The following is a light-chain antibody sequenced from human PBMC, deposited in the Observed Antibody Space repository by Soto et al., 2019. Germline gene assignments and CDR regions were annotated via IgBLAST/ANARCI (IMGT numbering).Light chain of an antibody. CDR2: GNS. V-gene: IGLV1-40*01. J-gene: IGLJ1*01. CDR3: QSYDSSLSGYV. Sequence: VLTQPPSVFGAPGQRVTNSCTGSSSNIGAGYDVHWYQQLPGTAPKLLIYGNSNRPSGVPDRFSGSKSGTSASLAITGLQADYEADYYCQSYDSSLSGYVFGTGTKASVL. CDR1: SSNIGAGYD.